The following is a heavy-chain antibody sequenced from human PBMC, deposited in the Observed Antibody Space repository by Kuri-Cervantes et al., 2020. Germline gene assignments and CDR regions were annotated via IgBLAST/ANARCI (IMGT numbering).Heavy chain of an antibody. CDR2: MNPNRGNT. J-gene: IGHJ6*02. Sequence: ASENVSCKASVYTFTSYAIDCVRQATGQGLECMGWMNPNRGNTGYAQKFQGRVTMTRNTSISTAYMELNSLRSEDTAVYYCARGEQLWLISGYYYYYGMDVWGQGTTVTVSS. V-gene: IGHV1-8*01. D-gene: IGHD5-18*01. CDR1: VYTFTSYA. CDR3: ARGEQLWLISGYYYYYGMDV.